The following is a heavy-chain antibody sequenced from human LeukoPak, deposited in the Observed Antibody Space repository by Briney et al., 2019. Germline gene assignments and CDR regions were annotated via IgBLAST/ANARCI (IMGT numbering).Heavy chain of an antibody. J-gene: IGHJ4*02. V-gene: IGHV3-7*01. Sequence: PGGSLRLSCAVSGFRFSNYWMTWVRQAPGKGLEWVANINHDGSGPSYLDSVKGRFTISRDNAGNLLSLQMSSLRAEDTAVYYCARAREITVSGTDYFDYWGQGTLVTVSS. D-gene: IGHD6-19*01. CDR2: INHDGSGP. CDR3: ARAREITVSGTDYFDY. CDR1: GFRFSNYW.